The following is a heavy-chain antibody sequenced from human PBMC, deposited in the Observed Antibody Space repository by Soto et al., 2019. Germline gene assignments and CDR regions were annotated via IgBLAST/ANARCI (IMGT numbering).Heavy chain of an antibody. J-gene: IGHJ6*03. CDR3: ARGGPAAPYYYYMDV. Sequence: ASVKVSCKASGYTFTGYYMHWVRQAPGQGLEWMGWINPNSGGTNYAQKFQGWVTMTRDTSISTAYMELSRLRSDDTAVYYCARGGPAAPYYYYMDVWGKGTTVTV. V-gene: IGHV1-2*04. D-gene: IGHD2-2*01. CDR2: INPNSGGT. CDR1: GYTFTGYY.